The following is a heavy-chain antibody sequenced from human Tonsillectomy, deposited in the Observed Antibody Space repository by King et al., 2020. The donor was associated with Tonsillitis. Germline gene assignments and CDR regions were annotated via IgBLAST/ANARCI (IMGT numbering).Heavy chain of an antibody. CDR3: ARGFRSRDYYGSGSPKWFDY. CDR2: IIPIFGTA. Sequence: QLVQSGAEVKKPGSSVKVSCKASGGTFSSYAISWVRQAPGQGLEWMGGIIPIFGTANYAQKFQGRVTITADESTSTAYMELSSLRSEDTAVYYCARGFRSRDYYGSGSPKWFDYWGQGTLVTVSS. D-gene: IGHD3-10*01. J-gene: IGHJ4*02. CDR1: GGTFSSYA. V-gene: IGHV1-69*01.